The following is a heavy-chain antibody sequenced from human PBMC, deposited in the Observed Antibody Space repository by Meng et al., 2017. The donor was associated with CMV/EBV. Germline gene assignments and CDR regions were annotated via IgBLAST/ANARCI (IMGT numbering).Heavy chain of an antibody. CDR2: INPRGGST. J-gene: IGHJ4*02. CDR1: GYTFTSYY. V-gene: IGHV1-46*01. D-gene: IGHD1-26*01. Sequence: QLVRLGAGVQMPGASVKVSCKVSGYTFTSYYMHWVRQAPGQGVEWMGIINPRGGSTSYAQKFQGRVTMTRDTSTSTVYMELSSLRSEDTAVYYCARESGSVGDYWGQGTLVTVSS. CDR3: ARESGSVGDY.